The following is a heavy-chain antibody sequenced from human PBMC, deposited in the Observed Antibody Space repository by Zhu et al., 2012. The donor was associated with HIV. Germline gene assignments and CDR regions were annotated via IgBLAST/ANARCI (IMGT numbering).Heavy chain of an antibody. CDR1: GYSISSSNW. CDR2: MSYSGST. CDR3: ARIREDILTGFYYYYMDV. Sequence: QVRLQESGPGLVKPSDTLSHTCAVSGYSISSSNWWGWIRQPPGKGLEWIAYMSYSGSTYYNVSLKSRVTMSVDTSKNQFSLKLRSVTAVDTAVYYCARIREDILTGFYYYYMDVWGKGTTVTVSS. V-gene: IGHV4-28*01. D-gene: IGHD3-9*01. J-gene: IGHJ6*03.